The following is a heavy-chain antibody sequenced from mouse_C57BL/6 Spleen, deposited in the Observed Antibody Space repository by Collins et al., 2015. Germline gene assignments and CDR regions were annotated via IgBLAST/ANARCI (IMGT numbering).Heavy chain of an antibody. Sequence: EVQLQQSGAELVRPGSSVKMSCKTSGYTFTSYGINWVKQRPGQGLEWIGYIYIGNGYTEYNEKFKAKATLTSDTSSSTAYMQLSSLTSEDSAIYFCAIYYYGSRRRYFDVWGTGTTVTVSS. J-gene: IGHJ1*03. D-gene: IGHD1-1*01. CDR1: GYTFTSYG. CDR2: IYIGNGYT. CDR3: AIYYYGSRRRYFDV. V-gene: IGHV1-58*01.